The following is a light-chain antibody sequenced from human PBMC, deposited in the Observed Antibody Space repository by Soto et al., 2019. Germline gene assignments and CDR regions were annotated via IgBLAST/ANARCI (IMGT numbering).Light chain of an antibody. CDR1: QSVSSSY. J-gene: IGKJ5*01. CDR3: QQRSNWPSIT. V-gene: IGKV3D-20*02. Sequence: EIVLTQSPGTLSLSPGERATLSCRASQSVSSSYLAWYQQKPGQAPRLLIYDASNRATGIPARFSGSGSGIDFTLTISSLEPEDFAVYYCQQRSNWPSITFGQGTRLEIK. CDR2: DAS.